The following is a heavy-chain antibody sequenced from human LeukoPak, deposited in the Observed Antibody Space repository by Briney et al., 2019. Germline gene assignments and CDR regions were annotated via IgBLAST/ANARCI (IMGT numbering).Heavy chain of an antibody. J-gene: IGHJ4*02. CDR1: GFPFSTYA. D-gene: IGHD2-8*01. CDR3: AKWGSLYAHDY. CDR2: ISTDGSMK. Sequence: GGSLRLPCAASGFPFSTYAMNWVRQAPGKGLEWVAVISTDGSMKNYTDSVKGRFAISRDNSQNTLYLQMNSLRPEDTAIYYCAKWGSLYAHDYWGQGTLVTVSS. V-gene: IGHV3-30*09.